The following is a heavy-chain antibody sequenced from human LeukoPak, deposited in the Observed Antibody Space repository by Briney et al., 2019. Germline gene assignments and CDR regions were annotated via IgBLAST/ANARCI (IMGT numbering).Heavy chain of an antibody. V-gene: IGHV3-20*04. CDR2: INWNGGST. Sequence: GGSLRLSCAASGFTFDDYGMCWVRQAPGKGLEWVSGINWNGGSTGYGDAEKGRVASSRDNAKNSMYLLMNSLRDEDTALYYCARVPTYSSSWSQSIYYYYYDYMDVWGKGTTVTVSS. CDR3: ARVPTYSSSWSQSIYYYYYDYMDV. J-gene: IGHJ6*03. D-gene: IGHD6-13*01. CDR1: GFTFDDYG.